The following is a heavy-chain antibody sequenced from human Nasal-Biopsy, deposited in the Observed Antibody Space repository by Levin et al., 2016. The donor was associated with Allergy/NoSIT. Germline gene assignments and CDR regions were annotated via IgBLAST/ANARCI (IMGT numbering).Heavy chain of an antibody. CDR3: ARHYVLVGVTDYFDY. J-gene: IGHJ4*02. CDR1: GDSINSPHYY. CDR2: MYYSGST. Sequence: SETLSLTCTVSGDSINSPHYYWGWIRQPPGEGLEWIGSMYYSGSTSYNPSLQSRVTISVDTSKKQFSLRLTSMAAADTAVYYCARHYVLVGVTDYFDYWGPGNPGHRLL. V-gene: IGHV4-39*01. D-gene: IGHD2-8*02.